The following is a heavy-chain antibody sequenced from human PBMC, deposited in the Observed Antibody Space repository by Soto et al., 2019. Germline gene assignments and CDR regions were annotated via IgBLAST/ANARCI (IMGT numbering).Heavy chain of an antibody. D-gene: IGHD2-2*01. V-gene: IGHV4-59*08. CDR2: IDYSGKT. CDR3: ARRVVVPVADYGMDV. J-gene: IGHJ6*02. Sequence: WTWIRQSPGKRLEWIGYIDYSGKTDYNPSLRSRVTISVDSSKKQLSLKLSSVTAADTAVYYCARRVVVPVADYGMDVWGQGYTVTVSS.